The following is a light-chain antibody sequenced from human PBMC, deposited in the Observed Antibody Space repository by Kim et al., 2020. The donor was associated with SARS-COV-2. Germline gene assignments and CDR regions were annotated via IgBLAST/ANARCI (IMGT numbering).Light chain of an antibody. CDR3: QQYGSSPKT. CDR2: GAS. J-gene: IGKJ1*01. Sequence: LSSGERATLSCRASQSVSSSYLAWYQQKPGQAPRLLIYGASSRATGIPDRFSGSGSGTDFTLTISRLEPEDFAVYYCQQYGSSPKTFGQGTKL. CDR1: QSVSSSY. V-gene: IGKV3-20*01.